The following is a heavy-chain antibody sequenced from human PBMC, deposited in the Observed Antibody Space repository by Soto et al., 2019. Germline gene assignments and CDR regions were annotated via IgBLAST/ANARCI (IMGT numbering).Heavy chain of an antibody. J-gene: IGHJ6*03. D-gene: IGHD2-2*01. CDR1: GYSFTSYW. CDR2: IYPGDSDT. V-gene: IGHV5-51*01. Sequence: GESLKISCKGSGYSFTSYWIGCVRQMPGKGLEWMGIIYPGDSDTRYSPSFQGQVTISADKSISTAYLQWSSLKASDAAMYYCARQRVQYQHRTPPDYYMDVWGKGTTVTVSS. CDR3: ARQRVQYQHRTPPDYYMDV.